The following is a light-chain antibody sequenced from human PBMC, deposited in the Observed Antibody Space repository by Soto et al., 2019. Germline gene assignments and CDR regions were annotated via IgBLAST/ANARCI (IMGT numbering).Light chain of an antibody. Sequence: QAVRTEPAAVSGSPGESIAMSCTGTISDIGLYNYVSWYQQHPGKAPKLVIYEVSNRPSGVSDRFSGSKSDNTASLTISGLQAEDEANYYCSSFTTTSTLVFGAGTKVTVL. CDR3: SSFTTTSTLV. CDR1: ISDIGLYNY. J-gene: IGLJ1*01. V-gene: IGLV2-14*01. CDR2: EVS.